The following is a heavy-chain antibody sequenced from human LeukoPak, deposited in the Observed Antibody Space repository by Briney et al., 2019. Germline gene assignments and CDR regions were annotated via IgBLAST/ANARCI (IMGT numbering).Heavy chain of an antibody. V-gene: IGHV3-21*01. Sequence: GGSLRLSCAASGFTLSTYSMDWVRQAPGKGLEWVSSICISSDYIYYADSVKGRFTISRDNAKNSLYLQMNSLRAEDTAVYYCARDPLGYCSGGSCDWFDPWGQGTLVTVSS. CDR2: ICISSDYI. CDR3: ARDPLGYCSGGSCDWFDP. CDR1: GFTLSTYS. D-gene: IGHD2-15*01. J-gene: IGHJ5*02.